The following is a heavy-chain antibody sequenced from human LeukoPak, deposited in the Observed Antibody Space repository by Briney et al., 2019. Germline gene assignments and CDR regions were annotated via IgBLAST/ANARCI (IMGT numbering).Heavy chain of an antibody. Sequence: GGFLRLSCAASGFTVSSNYMSWVRQAPGRGLGWVSVIYSGGSTYYADSVKGRFTISRDNSKNTLFLQMNSLRAGDTAVYYCARGTVTMVDYWGQGTLVTVSS. J-gene: IGHJ4*02. CDR1: GFTVSSNY. CDR2: IYSGGST. CDR3: ARGTVTMVDY. V-gene: IGHV3-66*01. D-gene: IGHD3-10*01.